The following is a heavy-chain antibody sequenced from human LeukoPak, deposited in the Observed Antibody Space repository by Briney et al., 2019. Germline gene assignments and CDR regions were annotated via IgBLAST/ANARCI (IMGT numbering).Heavy chain of an antibody. J-gene: IGHJ4*02. CDR3: AKGHTAYNYGYVFDF. Sequence: PGGSLRLSCAASGFTFSTYGIHWVRQAPGKGLEWVSLISYDGSDKYYTDSVKGRFTISRDNSKNTLYLQMNSLRVEDTAVYYCAKGHTAYNYGYVFDFWGQGTLVTVSS. V-gene: IGHV3-30*18. CDR1: GFTFSTYG. CDR2: ISYDGSDK. D-gene: IGHD5-18*01.